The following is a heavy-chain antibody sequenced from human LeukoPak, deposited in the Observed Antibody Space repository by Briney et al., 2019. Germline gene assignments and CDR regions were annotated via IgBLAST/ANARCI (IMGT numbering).Heavy chain of an antibody. J-gene: IGHJ4*02. CDR1: GFSLGDSA. D-gene: IGHD3-3*01. CDR2: IRSKAQTGARGAT. CDR3: ARTADFGVLVFDY. V-gene: IGHV3-49*04. Sequence: GGSLRLSCTASGFSLGDSAMSWVRQAPGKGLEWVGFIRSKAQTGARGATACAASVKGKFSISRDDSRSIAYLQMNSLKIEDTAVYYCARTADFGVLVFDYWGQGTLVTASS.